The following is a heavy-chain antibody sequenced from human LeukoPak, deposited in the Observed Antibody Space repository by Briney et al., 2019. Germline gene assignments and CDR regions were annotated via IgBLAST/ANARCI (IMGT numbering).Heavy chain of an antibody. Sequence: ASVKVSCKASGYTFTSYDINWVRQATGQGLKWMGWMNPNSGNTGYAQKFQGRVTMTRNTSISTAYMELSSLRSEDTAVYYCARDSSGWYDFDYWGQGTLVTVSS. CDR1: GYTFTSYD. V-gene: IGHV1-8*02. D-gene: IGHD6-19*01. CDR2: MNPNSGNT. J-gene: IGHJ4*02. CDR3: ARDSSGWYDFDY.